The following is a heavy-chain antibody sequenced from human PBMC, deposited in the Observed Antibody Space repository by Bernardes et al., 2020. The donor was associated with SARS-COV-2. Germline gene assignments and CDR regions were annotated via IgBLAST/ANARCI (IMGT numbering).Heavy chain of an antibody. D-gene: IGHD2-15*01. V-gene: IGHV1-24*01. Sequence: ASVKVSCKVSGYTLTELSMHWVRQAPGKGLEWMGGFDPEDGETIYAQKFQGRVTMTEDTSTDTAYMELSSLRSEDTAVYYCATTAGPPRSGGSSVTRYFDYWGQGTLVTVSS. CDR3: ATTAGPPRSGGSSVTRYFDY. CDR2: FDPEDGET. J-gene: IGHJ4*02. CDR1: GYTLTELS.